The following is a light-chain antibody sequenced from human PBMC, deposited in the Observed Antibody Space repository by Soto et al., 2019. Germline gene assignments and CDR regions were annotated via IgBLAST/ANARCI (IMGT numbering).Light chain of an antibody. J-gene: IGKJ3*01. CDR3: QQYGSSLLFT. CDR1: QSVSSSY. CDR2: GAS. Sequence: EIVLTQSPGTLSLSPGERATLSCRASQSVSSSYLAWYQQKPGQAPRLLIYGASSRATGIPDWFSGSGSGRDFTLTISRLEPEDFEVYYCQQYGSSLLFTFGPGTKVDIK. V-gene: IGKV3-20*01.